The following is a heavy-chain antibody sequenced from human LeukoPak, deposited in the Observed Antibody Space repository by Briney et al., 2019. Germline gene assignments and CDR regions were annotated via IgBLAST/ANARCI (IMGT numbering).Heavy chain of an antibody. Sequence: SETLSLTCAVSGGSISSGGYSWSWIRQPPGKGLEWIGYIYYSGSTYYNPSLKSRVIISVDTSKNQFSLKLSSVTAADTAVYYCASGALLGWLFDYWGQGTLVTVSS. CDR2: IYYSGST. D-gene: IGHD5-12*01. CDR1: GGSISSGGYS. CDR3: ASGALLGWLFDY. J-gene: IGHJ4*02. V-gene: IGHV4-30-4*07.